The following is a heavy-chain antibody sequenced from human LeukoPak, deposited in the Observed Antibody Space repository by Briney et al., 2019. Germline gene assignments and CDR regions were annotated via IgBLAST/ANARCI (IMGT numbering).Heavy chain of an antibody. D-gene: IGHD6-19*01. J-gene: IGHJ1*01. CDR2: INPNSGGA. CDR3: ARIAVAGTVRH. CDR1: GYTFTGYY. Sequence: ASVKVSSKASGYTFTGYYMHWVRQAPGQGLEWMGRINPNSGGANYAQKFQGRVTMTRDTSISTAYMELSRLRSDDTAVYYCARIAVAGTVRHWGQGTLVTVSS. V-gene: IGHV1-2*06.